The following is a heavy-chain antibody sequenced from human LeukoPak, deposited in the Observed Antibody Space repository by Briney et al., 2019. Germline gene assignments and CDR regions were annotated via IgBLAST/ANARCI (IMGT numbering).Heavy chain of an antibody. CDR2: IIPIFGTA. Sequence: SVKVSCKASGGTFSSYGISWVRQAPGQGLEWMGGIIPIFGTANYAQKFQGRVTITADESTSTAYMELSSLRSEDTAVYYCARGAIAAAGTGGYFDYWGQGTLVTVSS. CDR1: GGTFSSYG. J-gene: IGHJ4*02. D-gene: IGHD6-13*01. CDR3: ARGAIAAAGTGGYFDY. V-gene: IGHV1-69*01.